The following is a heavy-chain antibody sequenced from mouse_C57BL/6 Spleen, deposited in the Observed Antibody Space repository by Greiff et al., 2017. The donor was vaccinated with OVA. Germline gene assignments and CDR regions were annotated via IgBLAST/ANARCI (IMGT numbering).Heavy chain of an antibody. CDR2: IDPETGGT. V-gene: IGHV1-15*01. D-gene: IGHD2-2*01. J-gene: IGHJ3*01. CDR1: GYTFTDYE. CDR3: TRFGYEGWFAY. Sequence: QVHVKQSGAELVRPGASVTLSCKASGYTFTDYEMHWVKQTPVHGLEWIGAIDPETGGTAYNQKFKGKAILTADKSSSTAYMELRSLTSEDSAVYYCTRFGYEGWFAYWGQGTLVTVSA.